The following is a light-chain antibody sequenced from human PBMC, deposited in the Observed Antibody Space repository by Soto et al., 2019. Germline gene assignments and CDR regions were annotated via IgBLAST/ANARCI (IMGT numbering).Light chain of an antibody. CDR3: SSYTTSSSYV. Sequence: QSALTQPASVSGSPGQSIAISCSGTSSDVGAYNYVSWYQQHPGKAPKLMIYDVSYRPSGISDRFSASKSGNTASLTISRLQAEDEADYYCSSYTTSSSYVFGTGTKV. J-gene: IGLJ1*01. CDR1: SSDVGAYNY. V-gene: IGLV2-14*01. CDR2: DVS.